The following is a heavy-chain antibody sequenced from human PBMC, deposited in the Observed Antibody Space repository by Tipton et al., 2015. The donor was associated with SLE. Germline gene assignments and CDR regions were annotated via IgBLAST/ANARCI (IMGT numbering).Heavy chain of an antibody. CDR3: AKDGPGQQLVSG. CDR2: IWYDGSNK. D-gene: IGHD6-13*01. J-gene: IGHJ4*02. V-gene: IGHV3-33*06. CDR1: GFTFSSYG. Sequence: SLRLSCAASGFTFSSYGMHWVRQAPGKGLEWVAVIWYDGSNKYYADSVKGRFTISRDNSKNTLYLQMNSLRAEDTAVYYCAKDGPGQQLVSGWGQGTLVTVSS.